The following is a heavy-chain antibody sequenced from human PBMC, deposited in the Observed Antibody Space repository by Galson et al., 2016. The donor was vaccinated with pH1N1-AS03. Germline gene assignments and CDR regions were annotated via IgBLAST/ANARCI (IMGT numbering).Heavy chain of an antibody. Sequence: SVKVSCKASGYTFTDYYIHWVRQAPGQAPEWMGRINPKRGGTNYSQRFQGRVAMTRDTSVSTAYMDLIRLRSDDTAVYYCARETRLNMDRGPTFFFDYWGQGSLVTVSS. CDR2: INPKRGGT. CDR1: GYTFTDYY. J-gene: IGHJ4*02. V-gene: IGHV1-2*06. CDR3: ARETRLNMDRGPTFFFDY. D-gene: IGHD3-10*01.